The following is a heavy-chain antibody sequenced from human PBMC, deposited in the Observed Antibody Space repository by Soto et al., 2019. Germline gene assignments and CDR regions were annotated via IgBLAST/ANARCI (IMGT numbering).Heavy chain of an antibody. D-gene: IGHD2-15*01. CDR3: ARGGGRDGYTS. CDR1: GGSISSYY. V-gene: IGHV4-59*01. J-gene: IGHJ4*02. CDR2: IYYSGST. Sequence: SETLSLTCTVSGGSISSYYWSWIRQPPGKGLEWIGYIYYSGSTNYNPSLKSRVTISVDTSKNQFSLKLGSVTAADTAVYYCARGGGRDGYTSWGQGTLVTVSS.